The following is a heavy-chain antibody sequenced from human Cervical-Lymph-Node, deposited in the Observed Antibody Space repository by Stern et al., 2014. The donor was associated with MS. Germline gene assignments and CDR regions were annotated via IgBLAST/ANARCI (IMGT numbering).Heavy chain of an antibody. CDR1: GGSISSSYY. V-gene: IGHV4-39*01. CDR3: VRQVTVRSRFDY. Sequence: QLQLQESGPGLVKPSETLSRTCTVSGGSISSSYYWGWIRQSSGKGLEWIGSIDDTGRTFYNPSLKSRVTISVDTYNNQFSLKLISVTAADTAVYYCVRQVTVRSRFDYWGQGTLVTVSS. CDR2: IDDTGRT. J-gene: IGHJ4*02. D-gene: IGHD4-11*01.